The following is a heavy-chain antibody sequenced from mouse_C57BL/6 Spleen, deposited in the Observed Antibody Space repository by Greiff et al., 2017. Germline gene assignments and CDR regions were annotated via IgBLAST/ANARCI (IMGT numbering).Heavy chain of an antibody. CDR3: ARDGYDYDEVFAY. CDR1: GYTFTSYW. V-gene: IGHV1-55*01. CDR2: IYPGSGST. J-gene: IGHJ3*01. Sequence: VQLQQPGAALVKPGASVKMSCKASGYTFTSYWITWVKQRPGQGLEWIGDIYPGSGSTNYNEKFKSKATLTVDTSSSTAYMQLSSLTSEDSAVYYCARDGYDYDEVFAYWGQGTLVTVSA. D-gene: IGHD2-4*01.